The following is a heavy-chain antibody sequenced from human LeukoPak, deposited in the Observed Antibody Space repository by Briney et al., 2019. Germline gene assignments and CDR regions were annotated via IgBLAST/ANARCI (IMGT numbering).Heavy chain of an antibody. CDR3: ARRMVRGVPDY. D-gene: IGHD3-10*01. CDR1: GFTFSSYSMN. V-gene: IGHV4-39*01. Sequence: PGGSLRLSCAASGFTFSSYSMNWVRQAPGKGLEWIGSIYYSGSTYYNPSLKSRVTISVDTSKNRFSLKLSSVTAADTAVYYCARRMVRGVPDYWGQGTLVTVSS. CDR2: IYYSGST. J-gene: IGHJ4*02.